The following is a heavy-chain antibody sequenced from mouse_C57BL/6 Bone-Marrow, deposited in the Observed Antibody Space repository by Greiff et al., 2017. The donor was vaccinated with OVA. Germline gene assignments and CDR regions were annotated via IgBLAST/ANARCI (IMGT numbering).Heavy chain of an antibody. Sequence: QVHVKQPGTELVKPGASVKLSCKASGYTFTSYWMHWVKQRPGQGLEWIGNINPSNGGTNYNEKFKSKATLTVDKSSSTAYMQLSSLTSEDSAVYYCARSNLVDAMDYWGQGTSVTVSS. CDR2: INPSNGGT. CDR1: GYTFTSYW. CDR3: ARSNLVDAMDY. V-gene: IGHV1-53*01. J-gene: IGHJ4*01. D-gene: IGHD6-2*01.